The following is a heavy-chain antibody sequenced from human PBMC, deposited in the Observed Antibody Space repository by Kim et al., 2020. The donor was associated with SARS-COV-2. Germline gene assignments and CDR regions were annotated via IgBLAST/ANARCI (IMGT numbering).Heavy chain of an antibody. V-gene: IGHV3-11*06. Sequence: GRFTISRDNAKNSRYLQMNSLRAEDTAVYYCARDGAAATFSSGWAGAFDYWGQGTLVTVSS. D-gene: IGHD6-19*01. J-gene: IGHJ4*02. CDR3: ARDGAAATFSSGWAGAFDY.